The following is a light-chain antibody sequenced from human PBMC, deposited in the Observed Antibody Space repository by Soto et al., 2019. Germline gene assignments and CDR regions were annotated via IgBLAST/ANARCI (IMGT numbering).Light chain of an antibody. V-gene: IGLV2-14*01. CDR1: SSDVGRYNY. Sequence: QSALTQPASVSGSPGQSITISCTGTSSDVGRYNYVSWFQQHPGKAPKLMIYDVSHRPSGVSNRFSGSKSGNTASLTISGLQAEDEADYYCSSYTSSSTFVFGGGTKLTVL. J-gene: IGLJ2*01. CDR2: DVS. CDR3: SSYTSSSTFV.